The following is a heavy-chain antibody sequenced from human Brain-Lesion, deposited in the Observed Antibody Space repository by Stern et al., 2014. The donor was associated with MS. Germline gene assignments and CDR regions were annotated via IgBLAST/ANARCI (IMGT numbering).Heavy chain of an antibody. D-gene: IGHD3-9*01. CDR3: ARGNYDVLTDNGGHGFDI. CDR1: GGSISSGNYY. CDR2: IYSSGRT. J-gene: IGHJ3*02. V-gene: IGHV4-61*02. Sequence: QVQLQESGPGLVKPSQTLSLTCTVSGGSISSGNYYWSWIRQPAGEGLEWIGRIYSSGRTQYNPPLKSRVTISAHTSTQQLSLRLSSVTAADTAVYYCARGNYDVLTDNGGHGFDIWGQGTMVTVSS.